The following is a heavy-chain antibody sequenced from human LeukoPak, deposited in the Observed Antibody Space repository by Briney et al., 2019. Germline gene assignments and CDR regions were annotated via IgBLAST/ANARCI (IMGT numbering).Heavy chain of an antibody. CDR1: GGTFSSYA. V-gene: IGHV1-69*13. J-gene: IGHJ4*02. CDR2: IIPIFGTA. CDR3: ARAYCSSTSCYHAIYFDY. D-gene: IGHD2-2*01. Sequence: ASVKVSCKASGGTFSSYAISWVRQAPGQGLEWMGGIIPIFGTANYAQKFQGRVTITADESTSTAYMELSSLRSEDTAVYYCARAYCSSTSCYHAIYFDYWGQGTLVTVSS.